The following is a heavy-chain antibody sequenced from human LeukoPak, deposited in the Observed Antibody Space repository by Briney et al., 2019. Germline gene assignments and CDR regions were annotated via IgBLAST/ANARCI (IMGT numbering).Heavy chain of an antibody. CDR1: GYTFTGYY. D-gene: IGHD3-10*01. V-gene: IGHV1-2*02. CDR3: ARGSPMVSDYYYYMDV. J-gene: IGHJ6*03. CDR2: INPNSGGT. Sequence: GASVKVSCKASGYTFTGYYMHWVRQAPGQGLEWMGWINPNSGGTNYAQKFQGRVTMTRDTSISTAYMELSRLRSDDTAVYYCARGSPMVSDYYYYMDVWGKGITVTVSS.